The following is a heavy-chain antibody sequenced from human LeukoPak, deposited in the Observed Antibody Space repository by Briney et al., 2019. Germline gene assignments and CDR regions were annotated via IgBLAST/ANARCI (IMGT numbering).Heavy chain of an antibody. D-gene: IGHD6-19*01. CDR2: ISGSGGST. Sequence: GGSLRLSCAASGFTFSGYSMNWVRQAPGKGLEWVSVISGSGGSTDYADSVKGRFTISRDNSKNTLYLQMNSLRPETTAVLYCAKERDVAVADPPYFDYGGRETLVTVSS. CDR1: GFTFSGYS. CDR3: AKERDVAVADPPYFDY. J-gene: IGHJ4*02. V-gene: IGHV3-23*01.